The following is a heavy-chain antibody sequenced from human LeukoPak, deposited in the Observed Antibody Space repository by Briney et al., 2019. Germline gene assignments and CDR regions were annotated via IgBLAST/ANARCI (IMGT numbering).Heavy chain of an antibody. J-gene: IGHJ4*02. CDR2: ISAYNGNT. CDR3: ARGDNYRPASSFDY. Sequence: ASVKVSRKASGYTFTSYGISWVRQAPGQGLEWMGWISAYNGNTNYAQKLQGRVTMTTDTSTSTAYMELRSLRSDDTAVYYCARGDNYRPASSFDYWGQGTLVTVSS. V-gene: IGHV1-18*01. D-gene: IGHD4-11*01. CDR1: GYTFTSYG.